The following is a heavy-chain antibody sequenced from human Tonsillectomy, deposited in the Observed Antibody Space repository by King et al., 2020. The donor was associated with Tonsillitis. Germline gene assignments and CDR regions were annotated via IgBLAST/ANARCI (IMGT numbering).Heavy chain of an antibody. CDR3: ARALYLLLPPGMDV. V-gene: IGHV1-2*02. Sequence: QLVQSGAEVKKPGASVKVSCTPSGYPFSVYYVHWVRQAPGQGLEWMGWINPKSGDTIYAQKFQERVTMTRDTPISTAYMELSRLRSDDTAVYYCARALYLLLPPGMDVWGKGTTVTVSS. J-gene: IGHJ6*04. D-gene: IGHD2-2*01. CDR1: GYPFSVYY. CDR2: INPKSGDT.